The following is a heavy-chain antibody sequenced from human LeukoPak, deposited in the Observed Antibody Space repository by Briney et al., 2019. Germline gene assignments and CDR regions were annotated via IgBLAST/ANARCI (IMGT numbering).Heavy chain of an antibody. CDR3: AKDLEYGSFRFYFDY. V-gene: IGHV3-23*01. J-gene: IGHJ4*02. CDR1: GFTFRRYA. D-gene: IGHD6-6*01. CDR2: ISGSGGST. Sequence: GGSLRLSCAASGFTFRRYAMSWVRQAPGKGLEWVSTISGSGGSTYYADSVKGLFTISRDNSKNTVSLQMNSLRAEDTAVYYCAKDLEYGSFRFYFDYWGLGTLVTVSS.